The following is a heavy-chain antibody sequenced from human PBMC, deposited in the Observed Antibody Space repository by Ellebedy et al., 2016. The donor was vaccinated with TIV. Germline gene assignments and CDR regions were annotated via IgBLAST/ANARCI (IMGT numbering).Heavy chain of an antibody. D-gene: IGHD3-10*01. CDR3: ARRSRGPSYYFDY. V-gene: IGHV3-11*04. CDR1: GFTFSDYS. Sequence: GESLKISCVASGFTFSDYSMSWVRQAPGKGLEWVSRISLSVNTMYYADSVQGRFTISRDNAKNSLYLQLSSLRAEDTAVYYCARRSRGPSYYFDYWGQGALVTVSS. CDR2: ISLSVNTM. J-gene: IGHJ4*02.